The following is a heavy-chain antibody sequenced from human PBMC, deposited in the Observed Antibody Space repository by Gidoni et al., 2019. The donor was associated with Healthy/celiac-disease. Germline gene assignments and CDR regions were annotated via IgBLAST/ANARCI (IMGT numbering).Heavy chain of an antibody. CDR1: GGSISSGSYY. V-gene: IGHV4-61*02. Sequence: QVQLQESGPGLVKPSQTLSLTCTVSGGSISSGSYYWSWIRQPAGKGLEWIGRIYTSGSTNYNPSLKSRVTISVDTSKNQFSLKLSSVTAADTAVYYCASTPARLMATTYWYFDLWGRGTLVTVSS. CDR3: ASTPARLMATTYWYFDL. J-gene: IGHJ2*01. D-gene: IGHD5-12*01. CDR2: IYTSGST.